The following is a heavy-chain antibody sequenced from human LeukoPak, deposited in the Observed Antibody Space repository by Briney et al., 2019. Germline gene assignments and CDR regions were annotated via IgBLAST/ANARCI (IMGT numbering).Heavy chain of an antibody. CDR2: ISYDGSNK. J-gene: IGHJ4*02. CDR3: VAQPTADSSGYYYFDY. CDR1: GFTFSSYA. Sequence: GGSLRLSCAASGFTFSSYAMHWIRQAPGKGLEWVAVISYDGSNKYYADSVKGRFTIPRDNSKNTLYLQMNSLRAEDTAVYYCVAQPTADSSGYYYFDYWGQGTLVNISS. D-gene: IGHD3-22*01. V-gene: IGHV3-30*04.